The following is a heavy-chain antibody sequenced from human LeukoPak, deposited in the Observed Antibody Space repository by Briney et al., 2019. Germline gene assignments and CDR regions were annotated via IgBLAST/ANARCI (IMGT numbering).Heavy chain of an antibody. J-gene: IGHJ4*02. Sequence: PGGSLRHSCTVSGFSFSNYWMSWVRQAPGKGLEWMANMNQGETETNYVDSVKGRFIISRDNAKNSLFLRMNSLRVEDTAMYYCARVRSPPEDNSNYRPVDYWGQGILVTVSS. CDR2: MNQGETET. D-gene: IGHD1-1*01. CDR3: ARVRSPPEDNSNYRPVDY. V-gene: IGHV3-7*03. CDR1: GFSFSNYW.